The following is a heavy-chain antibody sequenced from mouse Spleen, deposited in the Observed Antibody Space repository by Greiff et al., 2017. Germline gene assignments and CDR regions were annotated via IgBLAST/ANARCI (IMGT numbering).Heavy chain of an antibody. V-gene: IGHV1-55*01. CDR1: GYTFTSYW. CDR3: TRSLGTTVVAFEY. D-gene: IGHD1-1*01. J-gene: IGHJ2*01. CDR2: IYPGSGST. Sequence: VQLQQPGAELVKPGASVKMSCKASGYTFTSYWITWVKQRPGQGLEWIGDIYPGSGSTNYNEKFKSKATLTVDTSSSTAYMQLSSLTSEDSAVYYCTRSLGTTVVAFEYWGQGTTLTVSA.